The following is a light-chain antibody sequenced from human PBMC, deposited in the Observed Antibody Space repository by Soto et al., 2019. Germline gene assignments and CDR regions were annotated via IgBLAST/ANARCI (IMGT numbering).Light chain of an antibody. Sequence: QSALTQPPSASGSPGQSVTIPCTGTYSDVGGYNYVSWYQQHPGKAPKLMIYEVSNRPSGVSNRFSGSKSGNTASLTISGLQAEDEADYYCSSYTSSSTVVFGGGTQLTVL. CDR3: SSYTSSSTVV. CDR1: YSDVGGYNY. J-gene: IGLJ2*01. V-gene: IGLV2-14*01. CDR2: EVS.